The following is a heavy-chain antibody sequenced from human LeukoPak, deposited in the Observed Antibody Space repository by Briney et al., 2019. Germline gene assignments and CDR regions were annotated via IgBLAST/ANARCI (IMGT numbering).Heavy chain of an antibody. V-gene: IGHV1-69*04. CDR1: GGTFSSYA. CDR2: IIPILGIA. Sequence: SVKVSCKASGGTFSSYAISWVRQAPGQGLEWMGRIIPILGIANYAQKFQGRVTITADKSTSTAYMELSSLRSEDTAVYYCARVLGYSYGYRYWGQGTLATVSS. J-gene: IGHJ4*02. D-gene: IGHD5-18*01. CDR3: ARVLGYSYGYRY.